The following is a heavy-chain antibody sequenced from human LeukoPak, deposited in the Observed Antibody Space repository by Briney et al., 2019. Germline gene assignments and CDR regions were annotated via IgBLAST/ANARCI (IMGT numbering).Heavy chain of an antibody. Sequence: PSETLSLTCTVSGGSISSGDYYWSWIRQPPGKGLEWIGYIYHSGSTYYNPSLKSRVTISVDRSKNQFSLKLSSVTAADTAVYYCARGGGPPKPPRVYGMDVWGKGTTVTVSS. V-gene: IGHV4-30-2*01. D-gene: IGHD3-3*01. CDR1: GGSISSGDYY. J-gene: IGHJ6*04. CDR3: ARGGGPPKPPRVYGMDV. CDR2: IYHSGST.